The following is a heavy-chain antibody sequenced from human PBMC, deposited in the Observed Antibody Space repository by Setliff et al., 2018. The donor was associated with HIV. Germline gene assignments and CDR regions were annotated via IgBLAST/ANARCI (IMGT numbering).Heavy chain of an antibody. D-gene: IGHD2-15*01. CDR3: AKDRSVRDYNYHYLDV. J-gene: IGHJ6*03. V-gene: IGHV3-30*02. CDR1: GFAFSTYG. Sequence: GGSLRLSCAASGFAFSTYGMHWVRQAPGKGLEWVAFIQYDGKRIYYGESVNGRFTISRDNPKNTLYLQMNSLRPEDTAGYYCAKDRSVRDYNYHYLDVWGKGTTVTVSS. CDR2: IQYDGKRI.